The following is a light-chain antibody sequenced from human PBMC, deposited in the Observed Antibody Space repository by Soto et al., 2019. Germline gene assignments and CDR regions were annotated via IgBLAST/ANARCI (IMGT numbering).Light chain of an antibody. Sequence: EIVMTQSPATLSVSPGERATLSCRASQSVSSNLAWYQQKPGQAPRLLIYGASTRATGIPARFSGSGSGTEFTLTISSLQSEDFAVYYCQQYGSSLVTFGQGTKVEIK. J-gene: IGKJ1*01. CDR3: QQYGSSLVT. CDR2: GAS. CDR1: QSVSSN. V-gene: IGKV3-15*01.